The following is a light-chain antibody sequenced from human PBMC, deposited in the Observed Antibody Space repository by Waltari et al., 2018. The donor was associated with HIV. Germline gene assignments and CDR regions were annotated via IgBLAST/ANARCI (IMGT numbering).Light chain of an antibody. CDR2: GNS. CDR1: SSNIGANFD. CDR3: QSFDNSLNGYV. Sequence: QSVLTQPPSLSGAPGQRVTISCTGSSSNIGANFDVHWYQVLPGTAPKLLIFGNSNRPSGVPDRFSGSKSGTSAALAITGLQPEDEAEYFCQSFDNSLNGYVFGTGTTVIVL. J-gene: IGLJ1*01. V-gene: IGLV1-40*01.